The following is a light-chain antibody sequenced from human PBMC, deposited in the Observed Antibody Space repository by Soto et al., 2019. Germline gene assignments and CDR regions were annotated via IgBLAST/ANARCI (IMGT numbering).Light chain of an antibody. CDR3: SSYTSSSYYV. CDR1: SSDVGGYNY. CDR2: DVS. J-gene: IGLJ1*01. V-gene: IGLV2-14*01. Sequence: QSVLTQPASVSGSPGPSITISCTGTSSDVGGYNYVSWYQQHPGKAPKLMIYDVSNRPSGVSNRVSGSKSGNTASLTISGLQAEYEAEYYCSSYTSSSYYVFGTGTKVTVL.